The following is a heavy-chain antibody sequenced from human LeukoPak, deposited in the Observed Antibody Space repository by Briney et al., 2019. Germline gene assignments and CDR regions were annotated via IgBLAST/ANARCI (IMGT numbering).Heavy chain of an antibody. J-gene: IGHJ4*02. Sequence: SETLSLTCTVSGGSISSSSYYWSWIRQPPGKGLEWIGSIYYSGSTNYNPSLKSRVTISVDTSKNQFSLKLSSVTAADTAVYYCWRQCRYCRSTSNYVYKGDFWGRGTLVSVFS. CDR3: WRQCRYCRSTSNYVYKGDF. CDR2: IYYSGST. V-gene: IGHV4-39*07. D-gene: IGHD2-2*01. CDR1: GGSISSSSYY.